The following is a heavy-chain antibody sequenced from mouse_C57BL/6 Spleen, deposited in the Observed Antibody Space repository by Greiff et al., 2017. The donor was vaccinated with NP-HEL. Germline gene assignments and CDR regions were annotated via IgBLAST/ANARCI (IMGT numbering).Heavy chain of an antibody. V-gene: IGHV1-64*01. Sequence: VQLQQPGAELVKPGASVKLSCKASGYTFTSYWMHWVKQRPGQGLEWIGMIHPNSGSTNYNEKFKSKATLTVDKSSSTAYMQLSSLTSEDSAVYYCARSSYYSNYNFDYWGQGTTLTVSS. J-gene: IGHJ2*01. CDR3: ARSSYYSNYNFDY. D-gene: IGHD2-5*01. CDR1: GYTFTSYW. CDR2: IHPNSGST.